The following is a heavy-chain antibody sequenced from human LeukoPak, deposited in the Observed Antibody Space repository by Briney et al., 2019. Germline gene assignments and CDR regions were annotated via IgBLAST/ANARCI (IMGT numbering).Heavy chain of an antibody. CDR2: IYHGGST. V-gene: IGHV4-30-2*01. D-gene: IGHD1-20*01. Sequence: PSETLSLTCAVSGGSISSGGYSWSWIRQPPGKGLEWIGYIYHGGSTYYNPSLKSRVTISVDRSKNQFSLKLSSVTAADTAVYYCARGGRYDSFDYWGQGTLVTVSS. CDR3: ARGGRYDSFDY. J-gene: IGHJ4*02. CDR1: GGSISSGGYS.